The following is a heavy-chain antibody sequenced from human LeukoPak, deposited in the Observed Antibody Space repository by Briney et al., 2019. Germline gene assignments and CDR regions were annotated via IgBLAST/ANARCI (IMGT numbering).Heavy chain of an antibody. V-gene: IGHV3-21*01. CDR1: GFSFSDYN. J-gene: IGHJ6*03. CDR3: ARTAIPDYYYGSGYYMDV. Sequence: KTGGSLRLSCAAAGFSFSDYNMNWVRQAPGKALEWVSSITTTGSYIYYGDSVKGRFTISRDNAKNSLYLQMNSLRAEDTAVYYCARTAIPDYYYGSGYYMDVWGKGTTVTVSS. D-gene: IGHD3-10*01. CDR2: ITTTGSYI.